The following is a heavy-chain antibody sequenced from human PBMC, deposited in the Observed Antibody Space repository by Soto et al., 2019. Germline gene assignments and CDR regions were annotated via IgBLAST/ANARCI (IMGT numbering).Heavy chain of an antibody. Sequence: GGSLRLSCAVSGFTFRSYSMHWVRQSPGKGLEWISYISSGGDTKYYADSVTGRFTISRDNAKNSLFPQMNSLRAEDTAVYYCAKDLAYVGNSSGYPTYIDYSGQGTLVTVSS. V-gene: IGHV3-48*01. CDR1: GFTFRSYS. CDR2: ISSGGDTK. J-gene: IGHJ4*02. D-gene: IGHD3-22*01. CDR3: AKDLAYVGNSSGYPTYIDY.